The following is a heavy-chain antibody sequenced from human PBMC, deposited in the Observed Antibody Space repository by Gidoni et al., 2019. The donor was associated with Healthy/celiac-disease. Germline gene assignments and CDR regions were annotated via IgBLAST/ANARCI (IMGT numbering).Heavy chain of an antibody. CDR2: MSGSGGST. CDR1: GFTFSSYA. Sequence: EVQLLESGGGLVPPGGSLRLSCAASGFTFSSYAMSWVRQAPGKGLEWVSAMSGSGGSTYYADSVKGRFTISRDKSKNTLYLQMNSLRAEDTAVYYCAKDLSSTRYRFNYGMDVWGQGTTVTVSS. V-gene: IGHV3-23*01. D-gene: IGHD2-2*01. J-gene: IGHJ6*02. CDR3: AKDLSSTRYRFNYGMDV.